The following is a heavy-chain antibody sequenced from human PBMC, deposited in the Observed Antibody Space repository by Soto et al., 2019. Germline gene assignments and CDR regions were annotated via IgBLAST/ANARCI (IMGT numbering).Heavy chain of an antibody. D-gene: IGHD1-26*01. J-gene: IGHJ3*01. CDR1: GFDVSSDV. CDR3: AKSQSGSFFAAFDL. CDR2: IFGSGRTT. V-gene: IGHV3-23*01. Sequence: XVSLRLSFAASGFDVSSDVMNWVGQAPGKGLEWVASIFGSGRTTYYADSVKGRFNISRDNSKNTLYLQLNSLRVEDTALYYCAKSQSGSFFAAFDLWGQGTMVTVSS.